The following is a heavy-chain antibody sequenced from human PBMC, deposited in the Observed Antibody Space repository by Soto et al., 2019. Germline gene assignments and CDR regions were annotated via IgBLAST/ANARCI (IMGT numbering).Heavy chain of an antibody. D-gene: IGHD3-3*01. CDR2: ISGSGGST. V-gene: IGHV3-23*01. Sequence: GGSLRLSCAASGFTFSSYAMSWVRQAPGKGLEWVSAISGSGGSTYYADSVKGRFTISRDNSKNTLYLQMNSLRAEDTAVYYCAKALPHFFYDFWSGYEYYFDYWGQGTLVTVSS. J-gene: IGHJ4*02. CDR1: GFTFSSYA. CDR3: AKALPHFFYDFWSGYEYYFDY.